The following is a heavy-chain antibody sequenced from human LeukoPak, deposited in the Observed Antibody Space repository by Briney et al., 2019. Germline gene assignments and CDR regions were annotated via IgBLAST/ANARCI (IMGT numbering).Heavy chain of an antibody. Sequence: PGGSLRLSCAASGFTFSSYAMSWVRQAPGKGLEWVSAISGSGGSTYYADSVKGRFTISRDNSKNTLYLQMNSLRAEDTAVYYCARAPQGIAAAEADYWGQGTLVTVSS. V-gene: IGHV3-23*01. CDR1: GFTFSSYA. CDR3: ARAPQGIAAAEADY. CDR2: ISGSGGST. D-gene: IGHD6-13*01. J-gene: IGHJ4*02.